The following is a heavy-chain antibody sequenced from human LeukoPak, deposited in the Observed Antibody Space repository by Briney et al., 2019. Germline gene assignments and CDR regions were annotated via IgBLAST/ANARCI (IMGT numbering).Heavy chain of an antibody. V-gene: IGHV4-39*02. D-gene: IGHD3-3*01. Sequence: PSETLSLTCTVSGGSVSSSNYYWGWIRQPPGKGLEWIGSIYYSGSTKYNPSQESRLTISVDTSKNHFSLNLSSVTAADTAVYYCAGPLHDFWSGYYGWYYMDVWGKGTTVTVSS. CDR1: GGSVSSSNYY. CDR2: IYYSGST. J-gene: IGHJ6*03. CDR3: AGPLHDFWSGYYGWYYMDV.